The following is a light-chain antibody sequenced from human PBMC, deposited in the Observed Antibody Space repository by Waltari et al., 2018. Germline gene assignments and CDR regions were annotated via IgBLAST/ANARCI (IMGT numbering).Light chain of an antibody. CDR2: LGS. J-gene: IGKJ5*01. V-gene: IGKV2-28*01. Sequence: DIVLTQYPLSLPVTPGDPASNSCMSGQSLLHGNGYNYLDWYLEKPGQSPQLLIDLGSNRSSGVPDRFSGSASGTDFTLKISRVEAEDVGLYYCMQPLQTLPITFGQGTRLEIK. CDR3: MQPLQTLPIT. CDR1: QSLLHGNGYNY.